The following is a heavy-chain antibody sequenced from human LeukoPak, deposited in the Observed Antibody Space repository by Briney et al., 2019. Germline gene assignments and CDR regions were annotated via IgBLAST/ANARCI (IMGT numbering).Heavy chain of an antibody. CDR2: ISGSGGST. CDR3: AIGGYSYGYSPKYFDY. V-gene: IGHV3-23*01. Sequence: GSLRLSCAASGFTFSSYDMSWVRQAPGKGLEWVSGISGSGGSTYYADSVKGRFTISRDNSKNTLYLQMNSLRAEDTAVYYCAIGGYSYGYSPKYFDYWGQGTLVTVFS. CDR1: GFTFSSYD. J-gene: IGHJ4*02. D-gene: IGHD5-18*01.